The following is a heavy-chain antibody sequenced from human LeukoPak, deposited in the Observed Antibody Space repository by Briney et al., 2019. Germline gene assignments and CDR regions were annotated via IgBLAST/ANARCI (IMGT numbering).Heavy chain of an antibody. V-gene: IGHV4-59*01. D-gene: IGHD5-18*01. CDR1: GGSISSYY. Sequence: SETLSLTCTVSGGSISSYYWSWIRQPPGKGLEWIGYIYYSGSTNYNPSLKSRVTISVDTSKNQFSLKLSSVTAAGTAVYYCARGGYSYGYGYGMDVWGQGTTVTVSS. CDR3: ARGGYSYGYGYGMDV. CDR2: IYYSGST. J-gene: IGHJ6*02.